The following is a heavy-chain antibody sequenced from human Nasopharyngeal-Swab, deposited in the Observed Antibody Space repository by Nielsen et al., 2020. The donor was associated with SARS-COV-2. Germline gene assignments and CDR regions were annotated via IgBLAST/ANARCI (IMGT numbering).Heavy chain of an antibody. Sequence: VRQAPGKGLEWMAVISYDGIKKYYADSVKGRFTLSRDNSKNTLYLRTNSLRTEDTAVYYCAKDHQLIRNYYYYDMDVWGQGTTVTVSS. CDR2: ISYDGIKK. D-gene: IGHD2-8*01. CDR3: AKDHQLIRNYYYYDMDV. J-gene: IGHJ6*02. V-gene: IGHV3-30*18.